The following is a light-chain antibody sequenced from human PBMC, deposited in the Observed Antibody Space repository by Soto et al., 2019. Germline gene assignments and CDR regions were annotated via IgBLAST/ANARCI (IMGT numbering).Light chain of an antibody. CDR2: STN. CDR3: VLCINSGPWM. V-gene: IGLV8-61*01. J-gene: IGLJ3*02. CDR1: SGSVSTNSY. Sequence: QTVVTQEPSFSVSPGGTVTLTCGLSSGSVSTNSYPSWYQQTPGQAPRTLIYSTNTRSSGVPDRFSGSILGNKAALTITGAQADDESDYYCVLCINSGPWMFGGGTKVTVL.